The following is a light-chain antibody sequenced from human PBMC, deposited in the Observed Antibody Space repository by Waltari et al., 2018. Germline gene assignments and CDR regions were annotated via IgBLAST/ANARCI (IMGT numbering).Light chain of an antibody. J-gene: IGLJ2*01. CDR2: EIN. CDR1: SGDIGSYDL. CDR3: ASYASSLTGVL. V-gene: IGLV2-23*02. Sequence: QSALTQPASVSGFPGQTITIPCPGTSGDIGSYDLAPWYQHHPDKAPKLIIYEINKRPSGVSNRFSGSKSGHTASLTISGLLAEDEADYYCASYASSLTGVLFGGGTRLTVL.